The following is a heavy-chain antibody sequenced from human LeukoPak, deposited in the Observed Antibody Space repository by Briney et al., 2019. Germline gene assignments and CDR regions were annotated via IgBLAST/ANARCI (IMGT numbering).Heavy chain of an antibody. J-gene: IGHJ4*02. Sequence: PSETLSLTCTVSGGSISSYYWSWIRQPPGKGLEWIGDIYYSGSTNYNPSLKSRVTISVDTSKNQFSLKLSSVTAADTAVYYCARERSYYDSSGYSYFDYWGQGTLVTVSS. V-gene: IGHV4-59*01. D-gene: IGHD3-22*01. CDR1: GGSISSYY. CDR2: IYYSGST. CDR3: ARERSYYDSSGYSYFDY.